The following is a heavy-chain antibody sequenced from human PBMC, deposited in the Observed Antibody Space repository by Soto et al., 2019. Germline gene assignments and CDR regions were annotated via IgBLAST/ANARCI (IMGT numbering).Heavy chain of an antibody. J-gene: IGHJ4*01. CDR1: GFTVYTSV. V-gene: IGHV3-15*07. D-gene: IGHD3-9*01. CDR2: IKSKTDAGTT. CDR3: SSSILTGYFRWSSFDY. Sequence: PWGSLGIACASCGFTVYTSVVDGFAKAQGKGLEWAAPIKSKTDAGTTDYAAPVKGRFTISRHDSKNTLFFQMNSLKTEDTAVYYFSSSILTGYFRWSSFDYSGQRNFLTVSS.